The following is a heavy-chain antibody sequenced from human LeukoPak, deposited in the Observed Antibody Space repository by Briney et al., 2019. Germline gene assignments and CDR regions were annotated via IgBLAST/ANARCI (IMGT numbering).Heavy chain of an antibody. D-gene: IGHD6-13*01. V-gene: IGHV1-24*01. CDR1: GYPLTELS. CDR2: FDPEDGET. CDR3: ATGIAAAGTEYFQH. Sequence: ASVKVSCKVSGYPLTELSMHWVRQAPGKGLEWMGGFDPEDGETIYAQKFQGRVTMTEDTSTDTAYMELSSLRSEDTAVYYCATGIAAAGTEYFQHWGQGTLVTVSS. J-gene: IGHJ1*01.